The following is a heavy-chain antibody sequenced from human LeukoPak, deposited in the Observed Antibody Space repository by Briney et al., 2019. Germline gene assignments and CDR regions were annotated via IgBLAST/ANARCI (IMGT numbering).Heavy chain of an antibody. Sequence: ASVKVSCKASGGTFSSYAISWVRQAPGQGLEWMGWISAYNGNTNYAQKLQGRVTMTTDTSTSTAYMELRSLRSDDTAVYYCARPDGVYCSGGSCYSVFLGAFDIWGQGTMVTVSS. CDR1: GGTFSSYA. CDR3: ARPDGVYCSGGSCYSVFLGAFDI. V-gene: IGHV1-18*01. D-gene: IGHD2-15*01. CDR2: ISAYNGNT. J-gene: IGHJ3*02.